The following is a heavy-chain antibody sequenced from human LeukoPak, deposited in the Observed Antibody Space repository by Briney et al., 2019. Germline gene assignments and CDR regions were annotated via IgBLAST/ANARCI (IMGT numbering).Heavy chain of an antibody. CDR2: ISYDGSNK. J-gene: IGHJ4*02. V-gene: IGHV3-30*18. CDR1: GFTFSSYG. Sequence: GGSLRLSCAASGFTFSSYGMHWVRQAPGKGLEWVAVISYDGSNKYYADSVKGRLTISRDNSKNTLYLQMNSLRAEDTAVYYCAKDLITYYYDSSGLRVPFDYWGQGTLVTVSS. CDR3: AKDLITYYYDSSGLRVPFDY. D-gene: IGHD3-22*01.